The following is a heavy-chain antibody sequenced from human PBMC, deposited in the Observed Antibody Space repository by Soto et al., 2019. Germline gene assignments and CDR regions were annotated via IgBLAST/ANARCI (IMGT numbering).Heavy chain of an antibody. V-gene: IGHV1-46*01. CDR3: AREPNESYYFDY. J-gene: IGHJ4*02. CDR1: GYTFTNYY. Sequence: HVHLVQSGAEVKKPGASVKVSCKASGYTFTNYYIHWVRQAPGQGLEWLGIIRPRGGRTEYAQRFQGRVTMTRDTSTSTVDMELTSLTSEDTAVYYCAREPNESYYFDYWGQGTLVTVSS. D-gene: IGHD5-18*01. CDR2: IRPRGGRT.